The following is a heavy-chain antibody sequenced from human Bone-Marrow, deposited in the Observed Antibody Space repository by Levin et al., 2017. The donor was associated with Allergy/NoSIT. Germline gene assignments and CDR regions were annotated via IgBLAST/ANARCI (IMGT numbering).Heavy chain of an antibody. CDR2: IIPILGTA. CDR3: AVTSYHMAVAGDFDF. V-gene: IGHV1-69*01. CDR1: GNTFSNFA. Sequence: KISCKTSGNTFSNFAINWVRRAPGQGLEWMGGIIPILGTASYAQKFQGRVTITADESTTTAYMDLSSLTSEDTAVYYCAVTSYHMAVAGDFDFWGQGTLVTVSS. D-gene: IGHD6-19*01. J-gene: IGHJ4*02.